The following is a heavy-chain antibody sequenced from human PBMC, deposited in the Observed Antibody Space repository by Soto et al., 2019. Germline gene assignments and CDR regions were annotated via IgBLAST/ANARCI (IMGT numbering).Heavy chain of an antibody. CDR1: GGSFSGYY. CDR3: ARGSRYFDL. Sequence: QVQLQQWGAGLLKPSETLSLTCALYGGSFSGYYWSWIRQPPGKGLEWIEEINLSGSTNYNPSLKSRVTISVDMSKNQFSLKLSSVTAADTAVYYCARGSRYFDLWGRGTLVTVS. CDR2: INLSGST. V-gene: IGHV4-34*01. J-gene: IGHJ2*01.